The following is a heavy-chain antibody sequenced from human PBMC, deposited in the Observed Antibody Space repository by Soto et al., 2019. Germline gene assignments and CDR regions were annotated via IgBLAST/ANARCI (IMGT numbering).Heavy chain of an antibody. D-gene: IGHD2-2*01. CDR1: GYTLTELS. CDR2: FDPEDGET. J-gene: IGHJ6*03. CDR3: ATSDCSSTSCPAYYYYYYMDV. Sequence: ASVKVSCKVSGYTLTELSMHWVRQAPGKGLEWMGGFDPEDGETIYAQKFQGRVTMTEDTSTDTAYMELSSLRSEDTAVYYCATSDCSSTSCPAYYYYYYMDVWGKGTTVTVSS. V-gene: IGHV1-24*01.